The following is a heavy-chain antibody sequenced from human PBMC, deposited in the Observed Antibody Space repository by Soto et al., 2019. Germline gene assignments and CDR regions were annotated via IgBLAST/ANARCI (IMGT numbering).Heavy chain of an antibody. J-gene: IGHJ4*02. D-gene: IGHD3-22*01. Sequence: GSVRLSCAASGFTFSSYEMNWVRQAPGKGLEWVSYISSSGVTIYYADSVKGRFTISRDNAKNSLYLQMNSLRAEDTAVYYCARGGVVVVTSPPDYWGQGTLVTVSS. CDR3: ARGGVVVVTSPPDY. CDR2: ISSSGVTI. V-gene: IGHV3-48*03. CDR1: GFTFSSYE.